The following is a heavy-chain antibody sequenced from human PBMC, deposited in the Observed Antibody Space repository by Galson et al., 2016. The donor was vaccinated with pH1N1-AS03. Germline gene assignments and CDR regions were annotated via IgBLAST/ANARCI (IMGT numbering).Heavy chain of an antibody. J-gene: IGHJ6*02. CDR1: GFSLNTGGMR. CDR2: IDWDDGK. Sequence: PALVKPTQTLTLTCTFSGFSLNTGGMRVSWVRQPPGKALEWLGLIDWDDGKYYNSSLETRLTISKDTSKNQVVLTMTNMDPVDTATYYCARHIGTAAGFFDYGMDVWGQGTTVTVSS. CDR3: ARHIGTAAGFFDYGMDV. V-gene: IGHV2-70*20. D-gene: IGHD1-14*01.